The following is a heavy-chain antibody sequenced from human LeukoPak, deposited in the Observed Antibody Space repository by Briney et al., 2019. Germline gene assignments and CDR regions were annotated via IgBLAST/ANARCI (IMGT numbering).Heavy chain of an antibody. V-gene: IGHV1-69*04. CDR2: IIPILGIA. CDR1: GGTFSSYA. D-gene: IGHD5-18*01. Sequence: GASVKVSCKASGGTFSSYAISWVRQAPGQGLEWMGRIIPILGIANYAQKFQGRVTITADKSTSTAYMELSSLRPEDTAVYYCARMADTAMVKKGRYWFDYWGQGTLVTVSS. CDR3: ARMADTAMVKKGRYWFDY. J-gene: IGHJ4*02.